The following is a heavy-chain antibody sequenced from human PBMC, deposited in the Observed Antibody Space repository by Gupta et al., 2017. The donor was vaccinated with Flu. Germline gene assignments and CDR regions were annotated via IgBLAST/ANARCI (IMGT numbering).Heavy chain of an antibody. CDR3: ARAFTIATDQFDY. D-gene: IGHD3-3*01. CDR1: GFTFSDHS. V-gene: IGHV3-72*01. CDR2: IRIQAKNYTT. J-gene: IGHJ4*02. Sequence: EVQLVAAGGGLVQPGRSLRLSSAAYGFTFSDHSMEWVRQAPGKGPEWVGRIRIQAKNYTTEYAASVQGRFTISRDDSRNSLHLQMNSLKTEDTAVYYCARAFTIATDQFDYWGQGTLVTVSS.